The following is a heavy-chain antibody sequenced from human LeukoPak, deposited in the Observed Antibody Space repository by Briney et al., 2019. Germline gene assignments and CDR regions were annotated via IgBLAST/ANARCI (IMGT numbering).Heavy chain of an antibody. D-gene: IGHD5/OR15-5a*01. Sequence: SETLSLTCTVSGDSISSGGFYWAWIRQTPGKGLAWIAAIYHTGTTRYNSSLKSRVTISVDTSSNQFSLKLTSVTATDTAVYYCARGRYTGAFYEFDYWGQGTLVTVS. CDR3: ARGRYTGAFYEFDY. J-gene: IGHJ4*02. CDR1: GDSISSGGFY. CDR2: IYHTGTT. V-gene: IGHV4-39*01.